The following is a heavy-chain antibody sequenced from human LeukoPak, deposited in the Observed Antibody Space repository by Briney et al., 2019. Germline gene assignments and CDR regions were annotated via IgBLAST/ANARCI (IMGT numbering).Heavy chain of an antibody. CDR2: IIPIFGTA. D-gene: IGHD2-2*01. V-gene: IGHV1-69*06. CDR1: GGTFSSYA. J-gene: IGHJ5*02. Sequence: SVKVSCKASGGTFSSYAISWVRQAPGQGFEWMGGIIPIFGTANYAQKFQGRVTITADKSTSTAYMELSSLRSEDTAVYYCARWGLLGYCSSTSCYAVDNWFDPWGQGTLVTVSS. CDR3: ARWGLLGYCSSTSCYAVDNWFDP.